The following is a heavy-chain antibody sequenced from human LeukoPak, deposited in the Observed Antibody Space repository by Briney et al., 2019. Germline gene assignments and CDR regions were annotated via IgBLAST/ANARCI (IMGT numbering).Heavy chain of an antibody. D-gene: IGHD6-6*01. CDR3: ARGRGQYSSSPMDYYYYGMDV. CDR1: GGSISSGSYY. J-gene: IGHJ6*02. CDR2: IYTSGST. V-gene: IGHV4-61*02. Sequence: SETLSLTCTVSGGSISSGSYYWSWIRQPAGKGLEWIGRIYTSGSTNCNPSLKSRVTISVDTSKNQFSLKLSSVTAADTAVYYCARGRGQYSSSPMDYYYYGMDVWGQGTTVTVSS.